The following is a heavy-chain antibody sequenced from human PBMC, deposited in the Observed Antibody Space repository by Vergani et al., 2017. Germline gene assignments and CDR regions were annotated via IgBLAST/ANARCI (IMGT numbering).Heavy chain of an antibody. J-gene: IGHJ5*02. CDR1: GGSFSGYY. D-gene: IGHD2-21*02. CDR3: AGGSPIVVVTAILGWFDP. Sequence: QVQLQQWGAGLLKPSETLSLTCAVYGGSFSGYYWSWIRQPPGKGLEWIGEINHSGSTNYNPSLKSRVTISVDTSKNQFSLKLSSVTAADTAVYYCAGGSPIVVVTAILGWFDPWGQGTLVTVSS. V-gene: IGHV4-34*01. CDR2: INHSGST.